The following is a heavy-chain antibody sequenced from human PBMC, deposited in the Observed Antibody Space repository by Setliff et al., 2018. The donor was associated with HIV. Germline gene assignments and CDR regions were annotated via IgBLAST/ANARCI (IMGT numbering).Heavy chain of an antibody. CDR1: GYTFTSYG. J-gene: IGHJ6*03. CDR2: ISAYNGNT. Sequence: ASVKVSCKASGYTFTSYGISWVRQAPGQGLEWMGWISAYNGNTNYAQKLQGRVTMTTDISTSTAYMELRSLRSADSAVYYCARVPVSNYYYYMDVWGKGTTVTVSS. V-gene: IGHV1-18*01. CDR3: ARVPVSNYYYYMDV.